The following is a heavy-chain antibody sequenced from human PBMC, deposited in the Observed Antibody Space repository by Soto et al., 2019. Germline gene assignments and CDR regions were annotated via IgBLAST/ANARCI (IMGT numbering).Heavy chain of an antibody. CDR3: AREANSYGYYYYYYGMDV. J-gene: IGHJ6*02. D-gene: IGHD5-18*01. Sequence: GGGLRLSCAASVFTCSSSSMDWVRPAPGKGLEWVAVIAYDGSNKYYADSVKGRFTISRDNSKNTLYLQMNSLRAEDTAVYYCAREANSYGYYYYYYGMDVWGQGTTVTVSS. CDR2: IAYDGSNK. V-gene: IGHV3-30-3*01. CDR1: VFTCSSSS.